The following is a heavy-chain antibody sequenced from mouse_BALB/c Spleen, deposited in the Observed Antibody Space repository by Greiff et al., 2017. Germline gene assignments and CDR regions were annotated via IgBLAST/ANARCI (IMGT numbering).Heavy chain of an antibody. Sequence: VQLKQSGAELVKPGASVKLSCTASGFNIKDTYMHWVKQRPEQGLEWIGRIDPANGNTKYDPKFQGKATITADTSSNTAYLQLSSLTSEDTAVYYCARKTYYYGSSFYYYAMDYWGQGTSVTVSS. CDR2: IDPANGNT. CDR1: GFNIKDTY. CDR3: ARKTYYYGSSFYYYAMDY. D-gene: IGHD1-1*01. J-gene: IGHJ4*01. V-gene: IGHV14-3*02.